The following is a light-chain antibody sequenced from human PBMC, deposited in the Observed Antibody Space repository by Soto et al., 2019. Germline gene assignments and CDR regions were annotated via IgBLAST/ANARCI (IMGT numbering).Light chain of an antibody. V-gene: IGKV3-20*01. CDR3: QQYYSSPTT. J-gene: IGKJ1*01. CDR2: GAS. Sequence: EIVLTQSPGTLSLSPGERATLSCRASQSVSSSYLAWYQQKPGQAPRLLIYGASSTATGIPDRCSGSGSGTDFTLNISSLEPEDFEVDYCQQYYSSPTTFGQGTKVEIK. CDR1: QSVSSSY.